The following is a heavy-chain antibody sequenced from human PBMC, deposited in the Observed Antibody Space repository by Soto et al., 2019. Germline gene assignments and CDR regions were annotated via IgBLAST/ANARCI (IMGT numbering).Heavy chain of an antibody. Sequence: EVQLVESGGGLIQPGGSLRLSCAVSGFTVSNNYMSWVRQAPGKGLEGVSVIYSGGYTAYGDSVKGRFTISRDNSKNTLYLQSKTRGADDRAVFYGAALAGGGGYGGQGTLVTVSS. J-gene: IGHJ4*02. CDR1: GFTVSNNY. CDR3: AALAGGGGY. CDR2: IYSGGYT. V-gene: IGHV3-53*01. D-gene: IGHD3-10*01.